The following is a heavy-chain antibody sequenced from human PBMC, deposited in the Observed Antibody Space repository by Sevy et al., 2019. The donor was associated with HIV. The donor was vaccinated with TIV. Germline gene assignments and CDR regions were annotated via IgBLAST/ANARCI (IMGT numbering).Heavy chain of an antibody. CDR2: FDPEDGER. Sequence: ASVKVSCKDSGYTLTLLSMNWVRQAPGKGLEWMGSFDPEDGERIYAQKFQGRVTMSEDRSTDTAYMDLSSLRSEDTAVYYCATTKDYYESSGYPYDYWGQGTLVTVSS. V-gene: IGHV1-24*01. CDR1: GYTLTLLS. CDR3: ATTKDYYESSGYPYDY. J-gene: IGHJ4*02. D-gene: IGHD3-22*01.